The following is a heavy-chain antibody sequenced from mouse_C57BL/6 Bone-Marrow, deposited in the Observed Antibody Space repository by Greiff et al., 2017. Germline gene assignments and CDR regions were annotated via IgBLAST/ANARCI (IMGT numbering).Heavy chain of an antibody. D-gene: IGHD2-3*01. CDR3: ARAGDGYYVTFAY. CDR1: GFTFSDYG. J-gene: IGHJ3*01. V-gene: IGHV5-17*01. Sequence: EVKLMESGGGLVKPGGSLKLSCAASGFTFSDYGMHWVRQAPEKGLEWVAYISSGSSTIYYADTVKGRFTISRDNAKNTLFLQMTSLRSEDTAMYYCARAGDGYYVTFAYWGQGTLVTVSA. CDR2: ISSGSSTI.